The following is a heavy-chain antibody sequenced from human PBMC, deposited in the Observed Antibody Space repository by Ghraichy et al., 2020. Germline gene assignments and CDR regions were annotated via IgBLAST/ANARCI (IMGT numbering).Heavy chain of an antibody. J-gene: IGHJ4*02. CDR3: AGAGYCSSSSCYPADY. CDR1: GGSFSGYY. D-gene: IGHD2-2*01. CDR2: INHSGST. Sequence: SQTLSLTCAVYGGSFSGYYWSWIRQPPGKGLEWIGEINHSGSTNYNPYLKSRVTISADTSKNQFSLKLRSVTAADTAVYYCAGAGYCSSSSCYPADYWGQGTLVTVSS. V-gene: IGHV4-34*01.